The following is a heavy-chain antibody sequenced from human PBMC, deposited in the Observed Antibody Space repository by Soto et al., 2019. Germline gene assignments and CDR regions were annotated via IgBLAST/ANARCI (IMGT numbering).Heavy chain of an antibody. V-gene: IGHV4-59*01. CDR2: IYYSGST. D-gene: IGHD3-22*01. CDR1: GGSISHYY. J-gene: IGHJ5*02. Sequence: QVQLQESGPGLVKPSETLSLTCTVSGGSISHYYWSWIRQPPGKGLEWIGYIYYSGSTNYNPSLKSRVTISLDTSKNQFSLIVSSVTAADTAVYYCAREAGYSDRSGYNWFDPWGQGIQVTVSS. CDR3: AREAGYSDRSGYNWFDP.